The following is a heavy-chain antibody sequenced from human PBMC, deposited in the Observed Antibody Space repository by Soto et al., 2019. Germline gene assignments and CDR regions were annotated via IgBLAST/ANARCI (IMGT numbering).Heavy chain of an antibody. D-gene: IGHD3-16*01. CDR3: ARWGTTGGLDV. Sequence: QVQLVESGGGVVQPGTSLRLSCVGSGFTFRSYVIHWVRQAPGKGLEWVALTSYDGSNKYYDDSVKGRFTISRDNSRNSVDLQRDSLRLEDTALYNCARWGTTGGLDVWGHGTLVSVSS. CDR2: TSYDGSNK. CDR1: GFTFRSYV. V-gene: IGHV3-30*19. J-gene: IGHJ4*01.